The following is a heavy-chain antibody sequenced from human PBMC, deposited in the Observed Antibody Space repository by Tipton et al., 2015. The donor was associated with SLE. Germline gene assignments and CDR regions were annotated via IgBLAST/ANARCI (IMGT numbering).Heavy chain of an antibody. V-gene: IGHV4-39*07. CDR3: VVSLGAAAGWGWFDP. Sequence: GASLTGFLYHWGWVRQSPGRGLEWIGTISYKRTTNYNPSLKSRLTLLLDTSTNQFSLNLRSVSAADTAVYYCVVSLGAAAGWGWFDPWGQGTLVTVSS. D-gene: IGHD6-13*01. CDR1: GASLTGFLYH. CDR2: ISYKRTT. J-gene: IGHJ5*02.